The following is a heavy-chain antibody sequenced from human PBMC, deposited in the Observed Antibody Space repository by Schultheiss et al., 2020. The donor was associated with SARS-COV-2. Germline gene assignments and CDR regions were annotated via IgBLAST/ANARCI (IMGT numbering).Heavy chain of an antibody. J-gene: IGHJ4*02. V-gene: IGHV1-8*02. CDR1: GGTFSSYA. Sequence: ASVKVSCKASGGTFSSYAISWVRQAPGQGLEWMGWMNPNSGNTGYAQKFQGRVTMTRNTSISTAYMELSSLRSEDTAVYYCARGWVPKQLVRDYWGQGTLVTVSS. D-gene: IGHD6-6*01. CDR3: ARGWVPKQLVRDY. CDR2: MNPNSGNT.